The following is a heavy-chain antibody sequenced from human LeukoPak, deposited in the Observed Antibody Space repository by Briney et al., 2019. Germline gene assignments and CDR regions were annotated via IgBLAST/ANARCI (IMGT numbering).Heavy chain of an antibody. CDR2: INSDGSSP. V-gene: IGHV3-74*01. CDR1: GFTFSSYW. Sequence: PGGSLRLSCAASGFTFSSYWMHWVRQAPGKGLVWVSRINSDGSSPSYADSVKGRFTISRDNAKNTLYLQMNSLRVEDTAVYYCARDKVYYGSGSCGYWGQGTLVTVSS. J-gene: IGHJ4*02. CDR3: ARDKVYYGSGSCGY. D-gene: IGHD3-10*01.